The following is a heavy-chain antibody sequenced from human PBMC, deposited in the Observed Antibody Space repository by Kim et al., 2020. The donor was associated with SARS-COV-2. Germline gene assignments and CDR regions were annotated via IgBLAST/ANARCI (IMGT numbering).Heavy chain of an antibody. J-gene: IGHJ4*02. D-gene: IGHD6-13*01. CDR2: INAGNGNT. CDR1: GYTFTSYA. Sequence: ASVKVSCKASGYTFTSYAMHWVRQAPGQRLEWMGWINAGNGNTKYSQKFQGRVTITRDTSASTAYMELSSLRSEDTAVYYCARDLGLIAAAGDGFDYWGQGTLVTVSS. V-gene: IGHV1-3*01. CDR3: ARDLGLIAAAGDGFDY.